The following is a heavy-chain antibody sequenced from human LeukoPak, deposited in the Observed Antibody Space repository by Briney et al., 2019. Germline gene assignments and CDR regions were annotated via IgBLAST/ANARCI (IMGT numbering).Heavy chain of an antibody. CDR2: IYYSGST. J-gene: IGHJ4*02. CDR3: AREYYGSGSYVIDY. V-gene: IGHV4-59*01. D-gene: IGHD3-10*01. CDR1: GGSISSYY. Sequence: KPSETLSLTCTVSGGSISSYYWSWIRQPPGKGLEWLGYIYYSGSTNYNPSLKSRVTISADTSKNQFSLKLSSVTAADTAVYYCAREYYGSGSYVIDYWGQGTLVTVSS.